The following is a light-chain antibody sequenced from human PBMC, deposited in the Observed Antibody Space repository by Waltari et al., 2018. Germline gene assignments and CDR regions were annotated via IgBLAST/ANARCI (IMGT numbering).Light chain of an antibody. CDR1: QSILATSNNDNY. Sequence: DIVLTQSPDSLTVSLGERATINCKSSQSILATSNNDNYLAWFQQKPGQPPKLLIFRASTRQSGVPDRFSGSASGTDFTLTINSLQAEDVAVYFCQQYYGIPLTFGGGTKVEIK. V-gene: IGKV4-1*01. J-gene: IGKJ4*01. CDR3: QQYYGIPLT. CDR2: RAS.